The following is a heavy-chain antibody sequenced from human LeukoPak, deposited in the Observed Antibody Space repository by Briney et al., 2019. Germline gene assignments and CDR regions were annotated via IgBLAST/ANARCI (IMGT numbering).Heavy chain of an antibody. CDR2: IYYSGST. Sequence: SETLSLTCTVSGGSISSYYWSWIRQPPGKGLEWIGYIYYSGSTNYNPSLKSRVTISVDTSKNQFSLKLSSVTAADTAAYYCARGGYYYDSSGYYFGELLYAFDIWGQGTMVTVSS. CDR3: ARGGYYYDSSGYYFGELLYAFDI. J-gene: IGHJ3*02. CDR1: GGSISSYY. V-gene: IGHV4-59*01. D-gene: IGHD3-22*01.